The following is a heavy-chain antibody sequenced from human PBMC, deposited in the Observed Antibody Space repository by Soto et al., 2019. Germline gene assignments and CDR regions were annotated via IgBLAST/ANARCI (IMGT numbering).Heavy chain of an antibody. J-gene: IGHJ4*02. CDR3: ARGLVGATYAWFDY. CDR2: ISYDGSNK. V-gene: IGHV3-30-3*01. D-gene: IGHD1-26*01. CDR1: GFTFSSYA. Sequence: ESGGGVVQPGRSLRLSCAASGFTFSSYAMHWVRQAPGKGLEWVAVISYDGSNKYYADSVKGRFTISRDNSKNTLYLQMNSLRAEDTAVYYCARGLVGATYAWFDYWGQGTLVTVSS.